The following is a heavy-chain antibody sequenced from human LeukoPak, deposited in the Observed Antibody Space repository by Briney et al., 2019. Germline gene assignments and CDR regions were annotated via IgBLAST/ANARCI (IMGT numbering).Heavy chain of an antibody. J-gene: IGHJ2*01. CDR1: GYTFTSYD. V-gene: IGHV1-8*01. CDR3: ARRSNGWTGYFDL. Sequence: ASVKVSCKASGYTFTSYDINWERQAAGQGLEWMGWMNPSSNNRGYGQKFQGRVTLTRNTSIATAYMELSSLRSEDTAVYYCARRSNGWTGYFDLWGRGTLLTVSS. D-gene: IGHD6-19*01. CDR2: MNPSSNNR.